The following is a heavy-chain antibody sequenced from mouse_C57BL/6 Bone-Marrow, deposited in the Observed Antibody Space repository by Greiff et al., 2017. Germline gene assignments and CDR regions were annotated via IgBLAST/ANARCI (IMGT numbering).Heavy chain of an antibody. CDR3: AKRGVNYYGSSYMYYFDY. D-gene: IGHD1-1*01. V-gene: IGHV1-53*01. J-gene: IGHJ2*01. Sequence: KPGHGLEWIGNINPSNGGTNYNEKFKSKATLTVDKSSSTAYMQLSSLTSEDSAVYYCAKRGVNYYGSSYMYYFDYWGQGTTLTVSS. CDR2: INPSNGGT.